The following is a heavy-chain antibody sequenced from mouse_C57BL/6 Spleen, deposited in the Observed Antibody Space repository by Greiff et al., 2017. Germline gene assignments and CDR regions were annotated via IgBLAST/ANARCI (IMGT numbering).Heavy chain of an antibody. CDR3: ATLSDGYHGGFDY. Sequence: QVQLQQPGAELVKPGASVKVSCKASGYTFTSYWMHWVKQRPGQGLEWIGRIHPSDSDTNYNQKFKGKATLTVDKYSSTAYMQLSSLTSDDSAVYYCATLSDGYHGGFDYWGQGTTLTVSS. CDR1: GYTFTSYW. V-gene: IGHV1-74*01. CDR2: IHPSDSDT. J-gene: IGHJ2*01. D-gene: IGHD2-3*01.